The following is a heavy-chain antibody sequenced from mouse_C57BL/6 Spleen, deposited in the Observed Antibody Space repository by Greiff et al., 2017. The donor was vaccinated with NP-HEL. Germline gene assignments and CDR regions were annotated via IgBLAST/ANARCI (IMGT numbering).Heavy chain of an antibody. D-gene: IGHD1-1*01. CDR1: GYTFTDYN. CDR3: ARTVTTVPYYFDY. V-gene: IGHV1-18*01. CDR2: INPNNGGT. J-gene: IGHJ2*01. Sequence: EVQLQQSGPELVKPGASVKIPCKASGYTFTDYNMDWVKQSHGKSLEWIGDINPNNGGTIYNQKFKGKATLTVDKSSSTAYMELRSLTSEDTAVYYCARTVTTVPYYFDYWGQGTTLTVSS.